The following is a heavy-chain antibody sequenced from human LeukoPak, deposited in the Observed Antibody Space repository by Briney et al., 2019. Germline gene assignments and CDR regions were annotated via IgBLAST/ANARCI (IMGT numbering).Heavy chain of an antibody. CDR1: GYTFTSYA. V-gene: IGHV1-3*01. J-gene: IGHJ4*02. Sequence: VASVKVSCKASGYTFTSYAMHWVRQAPGQRLEWMGWINAGNGNTKYSQKFQGRVTITRDTSASTAYMELSSLRSEDTAVYYCARGYYGSGYVDYWGQGTLVTVSS. CDR2: INAGNGNT. D-gene: IGHD3-10*01. CDR3: ARGYYGSGYVDY.